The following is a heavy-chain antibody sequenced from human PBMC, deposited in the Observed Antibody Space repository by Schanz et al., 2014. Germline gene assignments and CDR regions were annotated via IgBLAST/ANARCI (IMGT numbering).Heavy chain of an antibody. J-gene: IGHJ4*02. CDR3: AKYRGYYRVSGSYRELEY. V-gene: IGHV3-NL1*01. CDR1: GFTFSSYG. CDR2: IGVDGTTT. D-gene: IGHD3-10*01. Sequence: QVQLVESGGGVVQPGRSLRLSCAASGFTFSSYGMNWLRQAPGQGLEWVSVIGVDGTTTYYADSVKGRFTISRDNSKNTLYLQMNSLRPEDTAVYYCAKYRGYYRVSGSYRELEYWGQGTLVTVSS.